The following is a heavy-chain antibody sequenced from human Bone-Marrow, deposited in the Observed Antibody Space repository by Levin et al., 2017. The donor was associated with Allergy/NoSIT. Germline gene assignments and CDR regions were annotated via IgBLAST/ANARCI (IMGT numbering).Heavy chain of an antibody. Sequence: GESLKISCEASGYSFFDFHLHWVRQAPGQGLEWMGWINPHTGGASYAQKFQGRVSMTRDTGIRTVYLDLSRLTSDDTAVYYCARQGSGSVYYYYGMDDWGHGTMVTVSS. D-gene: IGHD3-10*01. V-gene: IGHV1-2*02. CDR3: ARQGSGSVYYYYGMDD. CDR1: GYSFFDFH. CDR2: INPHTGGA. J-gene: IGHJ6*01.